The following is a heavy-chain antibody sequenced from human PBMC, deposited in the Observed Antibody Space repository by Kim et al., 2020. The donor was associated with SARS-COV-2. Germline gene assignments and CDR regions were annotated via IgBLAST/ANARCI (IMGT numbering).Heavy chain of an antibody. J-gene: IGHJ4*02. D-gene: IGHD3-10*01. CDR3: AKNYYGSGSYVDY. V-gene: IGHV1-69*04. CDR2: IIPILGIA. CDR1: GGTFSSYA. Sequence: SVKVSCKASGGTFSSYAISWVRQAPGQGLEWMGRIIPILGIANYAQKFQGRVTITADKSTSTAYMELSSLRSEDTAVYYCAKNYYGSGSYVDYWGQGTLVTVSS.